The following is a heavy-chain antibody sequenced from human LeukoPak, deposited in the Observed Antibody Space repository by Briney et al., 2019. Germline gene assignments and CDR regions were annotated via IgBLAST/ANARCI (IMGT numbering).Heavy chain of an antibody. CDR3: ATDQRELRAFDI. CDR1: GYTLTELS. Sequence: EASVKVSCKVSGYTLTELSMHWVRQAPGKGLEWMGGFDPEDGETIYAQKFQGRVTMTRNTSISTAYMELSSLRSEDTAVYYCATDQRELRAFDIWGQGTMVTVSS. J-gene: IGHJ3*02. CDR2: FDPEDGET. D-gene: IGHD1-26*01. V-gene: IGHV1-24*01.